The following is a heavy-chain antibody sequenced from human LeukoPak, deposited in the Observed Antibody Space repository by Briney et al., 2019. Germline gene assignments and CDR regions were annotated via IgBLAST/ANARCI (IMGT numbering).Heavy chain of an antibody. J-gene: IGHJ3*02. CDR1: GASITNSY. CDR3: ARHGKGVTYFYTFDI. CDR2: VYASGAT. V-gene: IGHV4-59*08. D-gene: IGHD2/OR15-2a*01. Sequence: SDTLSLTCTISGASITNSYWRWIRHPPGEGLEWIGYVYASGATNSNPSLNSRVTISVDTSKNQFSLKLSSVTAADTAVYYCARHGKGVTYFYTFDIWGQGTVVAVSS.